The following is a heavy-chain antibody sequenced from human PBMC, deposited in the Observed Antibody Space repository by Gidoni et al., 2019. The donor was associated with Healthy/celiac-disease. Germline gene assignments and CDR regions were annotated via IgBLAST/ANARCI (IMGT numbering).Heavy chain of an antibody. CDR3: AKDKDGDYYYGMDV. V-gene: IGHV3-30*18. CDR1: GFTFSSYG. Sequence: QVQLVESGGGVVQPGRSLRLSCAASGFTFSSYGMHWVRQAPGKGLEWVAVISYDGSNKYYADSVKGRFTISRDNSKNTLYLQMNSLRAEDTAVYYCAKDKDGDYYYGMDVWGQGTTVTVSS. D-gene: IGHD4-17*01. CDR2: ISYDGSNK. J-gene: IGHJ6*02.